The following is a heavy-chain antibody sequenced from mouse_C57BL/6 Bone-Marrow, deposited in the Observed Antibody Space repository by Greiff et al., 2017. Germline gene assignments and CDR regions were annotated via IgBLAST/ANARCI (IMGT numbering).Heavy chain of an antibody. CDR1: GFTFSDAW. CDR3: TERDWGDY. Sequence: EVKVEESGGGLVQPGGSMKLSCAASGFTFSDAWMDWVRQSPEKGLEWVAEIRNKANNHATYYDESVKGRFTISRDDSNSSVYLQMNSLRAVDAGIYCGTERDWGDYWGQGTTLTVSS. J-gene: IGHJ2*01. D-gene: IGHD4-1*01. V-gene: IGHV6-6*01. CDR2: IRNKANNHAT.